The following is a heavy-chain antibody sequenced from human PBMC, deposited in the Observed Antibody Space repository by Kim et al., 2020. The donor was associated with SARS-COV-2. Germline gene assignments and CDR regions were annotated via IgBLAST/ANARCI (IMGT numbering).Heavy chain of an antibody. Sequence: SETLSLTCTVSGGSISSSSYYWGWIRQPPGKGLEWIGSIYYSGSTYYNPSLKSRVTISVDTSKNQFSLKLSSVTAADTAVYYCARDLSSGWSIPIYYYYGMDVWGQGTTVTVSS. CDR1: GGSISSSSYY. J-gene: IGHJ6*02. CDR2: IYYSGST. CDR3: ARDLSSGWSIPIYYYYGMDV. D-gene: IGHD6-19*01. V-gene: IGHV4-39*07.